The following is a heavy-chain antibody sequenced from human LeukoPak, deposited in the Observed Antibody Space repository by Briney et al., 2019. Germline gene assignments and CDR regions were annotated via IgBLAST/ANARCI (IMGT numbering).Heavy chain of an antibody. CDR2: ISYDGSNK. CDR1: GCTFSSYA. Sequence: GRSLRLSCAASGCTFSSYAMHWVRQAPGKGLEWVAVISYDGSNKYYADSVKGRFTISRDNSKNTLYLQMNSLRAEDTAVYYCARDSSSWYFDYWGQGTLVTVSS. D-gene: IGHD6-13*01. CDR3: ARDSSSWYFDY. J-gene: IGHJ4*02. V-gene: IGHV3-30-3*01.